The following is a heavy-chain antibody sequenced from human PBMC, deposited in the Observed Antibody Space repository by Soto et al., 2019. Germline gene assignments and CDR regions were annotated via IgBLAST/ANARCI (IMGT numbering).Heavy chain of an antibody. CDR1: GFTFNNFN. D-gene: IGHD4-17*01. Sequence: EVQLVESGGGLVQPGGSLRLSCAASGFTFNNFNMNWVRQAPGKGLEWVSYITSSSSTIYYADSVKGRFTISRDNAKNSLYVQVNSLRAEETAVYYCARELNGDYGVDYWDQGTLVTVSS. CDR2: ITSSSSTI. CDR3: ARELNGDYGVDY. V-gene: IGHV3-48*01. J-gene: IGHJ4*02.